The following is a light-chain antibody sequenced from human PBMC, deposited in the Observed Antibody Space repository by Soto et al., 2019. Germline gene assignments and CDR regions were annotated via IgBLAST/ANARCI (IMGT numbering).Light chain of an antibody. V-gene: IGKV3D-15*03. J-gene: IGKJ5*01. CDR1: QSVNIY. CDR3: QQYNNWPPST. Sequence: EIVMTQSPATLSVSPGERATLCCRACQSVNIYLAWYQQKPGQAPRLLIFGASYRATGIPARFSGSGSGTEFNLTISILQSEDVAVYYCQQYNNWPPSTFGQGTRLEIK. CDR2: GAS.